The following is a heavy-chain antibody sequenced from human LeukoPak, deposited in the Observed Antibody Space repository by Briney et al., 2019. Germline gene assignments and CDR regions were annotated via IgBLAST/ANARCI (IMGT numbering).Heavy chain of an antibody. J-gene: IGHJ3*02. CDR3: ARALTGIRGAFDI. D-gene: IGHD7-27*01. Sequence: GGSLRLSCAASGFTFSSYSLNWVRQAPGKGLEWISFIVSSSSIIYYGASVKGRFTIPRDNAKQSLYLQMNSLRVEDTAVYYCARALTGIRGAFDIWGQGTVVTVSS. CDR1: GFTFSSYS. V-gene: IGHV3-48*01. CDR2: IVSSSSII.